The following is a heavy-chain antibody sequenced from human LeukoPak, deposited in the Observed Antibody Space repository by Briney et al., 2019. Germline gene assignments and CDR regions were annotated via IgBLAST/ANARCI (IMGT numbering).Heavy chain of an antibody. D-gene: IGHD6-19*01. J-gene: IGHJ4*02. CDR1: GYTFTGYY. CDR3: RIAVADQRRSDY. V-gene: IGHV1-2*02. CDR2: INPNSGGT. Sequence: ASVKVSCKASGYTFTGYYMHWVRQAPGQGLEWMGWINPNSGGTNYAQKFQGRVTMTRGTSISTAYMELSRLRSDDTAVYYCRIAVADQRRSDYWGQGTLVTVSS.